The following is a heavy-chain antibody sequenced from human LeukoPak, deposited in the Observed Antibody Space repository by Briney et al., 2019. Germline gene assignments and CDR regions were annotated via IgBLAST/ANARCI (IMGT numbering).Heavy chain of an antibody. D-gene: IGHD6-19*01. J-gene: IGHJ6*03. CDR1: GGSISSYY. CDR3: ARASKPSYSSGWSPAYYYYMDV. CDR2: IYYSGST. V-gene: IGHV4-59*01. Sequence: PSETLSLTCTVSGGSISSYYWSWIRQPPGKGLEWIGYIYYSGSTNYNPSLKSRVTISVDTSKNQFSLKLSSVTAADTAVYYCARASKPSYSSGWSPAYYYYMDVWGKGTTVTVSS.